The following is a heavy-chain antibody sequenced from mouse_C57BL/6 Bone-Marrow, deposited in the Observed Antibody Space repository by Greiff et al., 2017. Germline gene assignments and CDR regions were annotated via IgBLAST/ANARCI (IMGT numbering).Heavy chain of an antibody. CDR2: SRNKANDYTT. D-gene: IGHD1-1*02. V-gene: IGHV7-1*01. Sequence: EVKLMESGGGLVQSGRSLRLSCATSGFTFSDFYMEWVRQAPGKGLEWIAASRNKANDYTTEYSASVKGRFIVSRDTSQSILYLQMNALRAEDTAIYYCARDAGGKNYYAMDYWGQGTSVTVSS. J-gene: IGHJ4*01. CDR1: GFTFSDFY. CDR3: ARDAGGKNYYAMDY.